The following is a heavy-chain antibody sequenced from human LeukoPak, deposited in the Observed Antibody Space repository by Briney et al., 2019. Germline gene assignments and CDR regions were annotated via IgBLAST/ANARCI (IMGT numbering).Heavy chain of an antibody. J-gene: IGHJ4*02. CDR1: GFTFSSYW. CDR2: INSDGSST. Sequence: GGSLRLSCAASGFTFSSYWMHWVRQAPGKGLVWVSRINSDGSSTSYADSVKGRFTISRDNAKNTLYLQMNSLRAEDTAVYYCARDGPLHDYVWGSYPTQVDYWGQGTLVTVSS. V-gene: IGHV3-74*01. CDR3: ARDGPLHDYVWGSYPTQVDY. D-gene: IGHD3-16*02.